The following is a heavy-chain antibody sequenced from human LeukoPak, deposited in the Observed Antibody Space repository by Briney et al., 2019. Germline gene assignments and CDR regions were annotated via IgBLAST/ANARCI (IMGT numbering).Heavy chain of an antibody. J-gene: IGHJ4*02. CDR2: LYYSGST. CDR3: ARDGDYGRFDY. V-gene: IGHV4-59*01. Sequence: PSETLSLTCTVSGGSISGYYWSWIRQPPGKGLEWVGYLYYSGSTSYNPSLKSRVTISVDTSENQFSLKLSSVTAADTAVYYCARDGDYGRFDYWGQGTLVTVSS. CDR1: GGSISGYY. D-gene: IGHD4-17*01.